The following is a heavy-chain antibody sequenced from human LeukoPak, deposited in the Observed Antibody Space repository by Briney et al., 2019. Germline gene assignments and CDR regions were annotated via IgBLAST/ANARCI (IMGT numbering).Heavy chain of an antibody. CDR3: AHLPYDSMHH. J-gene: IGHJ5*02. CDR2: ISDDGSNK. D-gene: IGHD3-22*01. V-gene: IGHV3-30*03. CDR1: GFTFDDYG. Sequence: GGSLRLSCAASGFTFDDYGMSWVRQAPGKGLEWVAVISDDGSNKYYADSVKGRFTISRDNSKNTLYLQMNSLRAEDTAVYYCAHLPYDSMHHWGQGTLVTVSS.